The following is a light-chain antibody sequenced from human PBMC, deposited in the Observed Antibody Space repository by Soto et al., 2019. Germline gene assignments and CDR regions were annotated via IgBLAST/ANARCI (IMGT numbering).Light chain of an antibody. CDR1: TSNIGNNY. Sequence: QSVLTQPPSVSAAPGQKVTISCSGITSNIGNNYVSWYQQLPGTAPKLLIYDNNKRPSGIPDRFSGSKSGTSATLGITGLQTGDEADYYCPTWDSSLNVGVFGTGTKLTVL. V-gene: IGLV1-51*01. CDR2: DNN. CDR3: PTWDSSLNVGV. J-gene: IGLJ1*01.